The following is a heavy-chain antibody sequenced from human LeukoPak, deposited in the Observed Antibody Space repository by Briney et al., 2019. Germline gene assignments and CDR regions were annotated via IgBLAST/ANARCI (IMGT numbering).Heavy chain of an antibody. V-gene: IGHV4-4*07. CDR1: GGSISSYY. Sequence: SETLSLTCTVSGGSISSYYWSWIRQPAGKGLEWIGRIYTSGSTNYNPSLKSRVTMSVDTSKNQFSLKLSSVTAADTAVYYCARFSQYYDSPTHYLDYWGQGILVTVSS. CDR3: ARFSQYYDSPTHYLDY. D-gene: IGHD3-16*01. J-gene: IGHJ4*02. CDR2: IYTSGST.